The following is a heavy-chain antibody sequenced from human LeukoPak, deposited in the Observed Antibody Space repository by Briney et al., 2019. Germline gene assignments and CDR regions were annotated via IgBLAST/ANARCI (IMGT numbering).Heavy chain of an antibody. V-gene: IGHV4-59*01. Sequence: SETLSLTCTVSGGSISSYYWSWIRQPPGKGLEWIGYIYYSGSTNYNPSLKSRVTISVDTSKNQFSLKLSSVTAADTAVYYCARGWKRIKSYYYDSSGHPTYAFDIWGQGTMVTASS. D-gene: IGHD3-22*01. CDR2: IYYSGST. CDR1: GGSISSYY. CDR3: ARGWKRIKSYYYDSSGHPTYAFDI. J-gene: IGHJ3*02.